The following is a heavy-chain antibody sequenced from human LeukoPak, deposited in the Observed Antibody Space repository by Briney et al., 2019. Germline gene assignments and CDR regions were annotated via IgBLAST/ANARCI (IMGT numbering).Heavy chain of an antibody. J-gene: IGHJ4*02. CDR2: INANSGGT. D-gene: IGHD5-18*01. V-gene: IGHV1-2*02. CDR3: ARELLRGYSYGYDY. Sequence: ASVKVSCKASGYTFTGHYVHWVRQAPGQGLEWMGWINANSGGTNYAQKFQGRVSMTRDTSISTAYMGLSSLRSEDTAVYYCARELLRGYSYGYDYWGQGTLVTVSS. CDR1: GYTFTGHY.